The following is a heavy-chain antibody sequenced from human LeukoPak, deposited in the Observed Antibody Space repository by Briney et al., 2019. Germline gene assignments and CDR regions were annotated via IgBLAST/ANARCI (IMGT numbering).Heavy chain of an antibody. Sequence: GGSLRLSCAASGFTFSNAWMSWVRQAPGKGLEWIGRTRNKANSYTTEYAASVRGRFTISREDSKNSLYLQMNSLKTEDTAVYYCARDLGGSYFDYWGQGTLVTVSS. V-gene: IGHV3-72*01. D-gene: IGHD1-26*01. CDR1: GFTFSNAW. CDR2: TRNKANSYTT. CDR3: ARDLGGSYFDY. J-gene: IGHJ4*02.